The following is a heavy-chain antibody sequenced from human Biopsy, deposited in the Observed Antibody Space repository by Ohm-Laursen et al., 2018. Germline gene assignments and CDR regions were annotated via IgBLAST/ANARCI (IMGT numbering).Heavy chain of an antibody. J-gene: IGHJ6*02. Sequence: SLRLSCSASGFTFDDYGMHWVRQPPGKGLEWVSGIRRNSAIINYADSVRGRFTISRDNARRFLFLQMNNLKSEDTAFYYCARDRGGARYGMDVWGRGTTVTVSS. CDR2: IRRNSAII. V-gene: IGHV3-9*01. D-gene: IGHD1-26*01. CDR3: ARDRGGARYGMDV. CDR1: GFTFDDYG.